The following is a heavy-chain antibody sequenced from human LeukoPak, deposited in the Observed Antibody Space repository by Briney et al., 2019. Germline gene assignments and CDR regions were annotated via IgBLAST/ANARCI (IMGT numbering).Heavy chain of an antibody. D-gene: IGHD3-10*01. Sequence: GGSLKLSCAASGFTFSSYEINWVRQAPGKGLEWLSYISSSGSSIYSADSVKGRFTFSGDNAKNSLYLQMNSLRAEDTAVYYCARSHGSETYRQNFEYWGQGTLVTVSS. CDR3: ARSHGSETYRQNFEY. J-gene: IGHJ4*02. V-gene: IGHV3-48*03. CDR2: ISSSGSSI. CDR1: GFTFSSYE.